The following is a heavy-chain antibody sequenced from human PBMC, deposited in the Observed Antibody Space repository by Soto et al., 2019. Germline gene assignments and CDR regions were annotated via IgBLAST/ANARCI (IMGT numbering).Heavy chain of an antibody. D-gene: IGHD4-17*01. J-gene: IGHJ4*02. V-gene: IGHV3-48*02. CDR1: GFTFSSYS. Sequence: EVQLVESGGGFVQPGGSLRLSCAASGFTFSSYSMNWVRQAPGKGLEWDSYISSGTTTIYYADSVKGRFTISRDNAKNSLYLQMNSLRDEDTAVYYCARDHYGDYIFDYWGQGTLVTVSS. CDR2: ISSGTTTI. CDR3: ARDHYGDYIFDY.